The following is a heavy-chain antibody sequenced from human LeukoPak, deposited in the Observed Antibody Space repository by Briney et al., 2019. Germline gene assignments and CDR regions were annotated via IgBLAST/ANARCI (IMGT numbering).Heavy chain of an antibody. J-gene: IGHJ4*02. D-gene: IGHD3-22*01. V-gene: IGHV3-7*03. CDR3: AKDVAPYYYDSTGYPEN. CDR2: IKQDGGEK. Sequence: PGGSLRLSCAASGFTFSNYWMSWVRQAPGKGLEWVANIKQDGGEKYYVDSVKGRFTISRDNAKKSLYLQMNSLRADDTAFYYCAKDVAPYYYDSTGYPENWGQGTLVTVSS. CDR1: GFTFSNYW.